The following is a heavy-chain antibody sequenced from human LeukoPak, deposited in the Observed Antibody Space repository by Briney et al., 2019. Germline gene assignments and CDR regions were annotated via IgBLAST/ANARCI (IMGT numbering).Heavy chain of an antibody. CDR3: AKRLVIGYGTSCYYFDY. CDR1: GFTFSSYG. Sequence: GGSLRLSCAASGFTFSSYGMHWVRQAPGKGLEWVAVISYDGSNKYYADSVKGRFTISRDNSKNTLYLQMNSLRAEDTAVYYCAKRLVIGYGTSCYYFDYWGQGTLVTVSS. V-gene: IGHV3-30*18. D-gene: IGHD2-2*01. CDR2: ISYDGSNK. J-gene: IGHJ4*02.